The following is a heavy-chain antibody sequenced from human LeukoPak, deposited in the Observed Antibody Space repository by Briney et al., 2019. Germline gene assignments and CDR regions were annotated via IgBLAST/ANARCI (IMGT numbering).Heavy chain of an antibody. CDR1: GDSISSSSSSYY. D-gene: IGHD3-22*01. Sequence: SETLSLTCSVSGDSISSSSSSYYWGWIRQPPGKGLEWIGSIYYIGSTYYNPSLRTRITISLDRPKNQFSLKLSSVTAADTAVYYCARTRMGGDSSGFHDYYYYGMDVWGQGTTVTVSS. V-gene: IGHV4-39*07. J-gene: IGHJ6*02. CDR2: IYYIGST. CDR3: ARTRMGGDSSGFHDYYYYGMDV.